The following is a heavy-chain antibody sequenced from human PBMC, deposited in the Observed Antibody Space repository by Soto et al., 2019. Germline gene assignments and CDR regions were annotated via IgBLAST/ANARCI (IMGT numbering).Heavy chain of an antibody. CDR1: GGSISSGGYS. D-gene: IGHD4-17*01. V-gene: IGHV4-30-2*01. Sequence: SETXSLTCAVSGGSISSGGYSWNWIRQPPGKGLEWIGYIYQSGSTYYNPSLKSRVTISVDRSKNQFSLKLSSVTAADTAVYYCARRYGDCFDFWGQGTLVTVSS. J-gene: IGHJ4*02. CDR3: ARRYGDCFDF. CDR2: IYQSGST.